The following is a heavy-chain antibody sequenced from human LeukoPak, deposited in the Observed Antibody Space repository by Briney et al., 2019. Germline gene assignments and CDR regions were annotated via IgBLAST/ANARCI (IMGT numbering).Heavy chain of an antibody. V-gene: IGHV4-59*12. CDR2: IYYSGST. Sequence: KPSETLSLTCTVSGGSISSYYWSWIRQPPGKGLEWIGYIYYSGSTNYNPSLKSRVTISVDTSKNQFSLKLSSVTAADTAVYYCARSVVGATGNYWGQGTLVTVSS. CDR1: GGSISSYY. J-gene: IGHJ4*02. D-gene: IGHD1-26*01. CDR3: ARSVVGATGNY.